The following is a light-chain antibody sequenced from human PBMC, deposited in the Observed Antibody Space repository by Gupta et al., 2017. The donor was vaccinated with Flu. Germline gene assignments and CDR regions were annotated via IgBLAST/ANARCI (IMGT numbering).Light chain of an antibody. J-gene: IGKJ1*01. CDR2: DAS. CDR3: QQSYTPRT. CDR1: QSIYSD. V-gene: IGKV1-39*01. Sequence: LQLTPPPSSLSASVGDRVTITCRASQSIYSDLNWYQQKPGKAPKILIYDASTLQSGVTSRGSGSGSGTDVTITISSMQPVDFATYECQQSYTPRTFGQGTKVEIK.